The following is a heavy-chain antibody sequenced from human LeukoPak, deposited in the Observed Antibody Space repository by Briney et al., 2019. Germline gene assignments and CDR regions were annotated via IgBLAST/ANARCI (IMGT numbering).Heavy chain of an antibody. CDR3: ARPYCSGASCHDYFDY. Sequence: GASVKVSCKASGYTFTSYGISWVRQAPGQGLEWMGWINPYTGGTNYAQKFQGRVTMTRDTSIGTAYMELRRLRSDDTAVYYCARPYCSGASCHDYFDYWGQGTLVTVSS. CDR1: GYTFTSYG. J-gene: IGHJ4*02. CDR2: INPYTGGT. D-gene: IGHD2-15*01. V-gene: IGHV1-2*02.